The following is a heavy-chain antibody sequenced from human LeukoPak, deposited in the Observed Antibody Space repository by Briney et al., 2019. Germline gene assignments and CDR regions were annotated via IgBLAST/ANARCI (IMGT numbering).Heavy chain of an antibody. J-gene: IGHJ4*02. Sequence: GGSLRLSCAASGFTFSSHSMNSVRQAPGEGLEWDSSISRSSSYIYYADSVKGRFTISRDNAKNSLYLQMNSLRAEDTAVYYCARDKGVVVPAAMAGDFDYWGQGTLVTVSS. CDR1: GFTFSSHS. V-gene: IGHV3-21*01. CDR2: ISRSSSYI. D-gene: IGHD2-2*01. CDR3: ARDKGVVVPAAMAGDFDY.